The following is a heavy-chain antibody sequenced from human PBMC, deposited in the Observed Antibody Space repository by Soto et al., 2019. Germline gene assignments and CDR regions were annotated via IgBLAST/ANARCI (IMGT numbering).Heavy chain of an antibody. J-gene: IGHJ4*02. CDR3: ARDLREYGSCDY. CDR1: GYTFTSYA. CDR2: INAGNGNT. V-gene: IGHV1-3*01. D-gene: IGHD3-10*01. Sequence: ASVKVSFKASGYTFTSYAMHWVRQAPGQRLEWIGWINAGNGNTKYSQKFQGRVTITRDTSASTAYMELSSLRSEDTAVYYCARDLREYGSCDYWGQGTLVTVSS.